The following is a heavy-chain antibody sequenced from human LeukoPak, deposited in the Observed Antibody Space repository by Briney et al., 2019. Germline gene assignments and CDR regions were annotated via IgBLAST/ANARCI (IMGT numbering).Heavy chain of an antibody. J-gene: IGHJ5*02. CDR1: GFTFSSYS. V-gene: IGHV3-21*01. CDR3: ARVNVRFGWYVSDNWFDP. D-gene: IGHD6-19*01. Sequence: PGGSLRLSCAASGFTFSSYSMNWVRQAPGKGLEWVSSISSSSSYIYYADSVKGRFTISRDNAKNSLYLQMNSLRAEDTAVYYCARVNVRFGWYVSDNWFDPWGQGTLVTVSS. CDR2: ISSSSSYI.